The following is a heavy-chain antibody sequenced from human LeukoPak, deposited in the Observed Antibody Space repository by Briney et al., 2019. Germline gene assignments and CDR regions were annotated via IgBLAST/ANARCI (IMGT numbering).Heavy chain of an antibody. CDR2: IIPIFGTA. D-gene: IGHD2-2*01. CDR3: ARDICSSTSCYGWFDP. V-gene: IGHV1-69*13. CDR1: GGTFSSYA. J-gene: IGHJ5*02. Sequence: SVKVSCKASGGTFSSYAISWVRQAPGQGLEWMGGIIPIFGTANYAQKFQGRVTITADESTSTAYMEPSSLRSEDTAVYYCARDICSSTSCYGWFDPWGQGTLVTVSS.